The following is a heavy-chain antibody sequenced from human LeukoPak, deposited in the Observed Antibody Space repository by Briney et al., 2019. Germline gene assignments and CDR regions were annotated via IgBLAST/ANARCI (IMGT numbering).Heavy chain of an antibody. CDR3: ARDGHWEVTRGHYFDY. CDR1: GFTFSNYW. Sequence: GGSLRLSCTASGFTFSNYWMSWVRQVPGKGLEWLANIKVDGSETYYVDSLKGRFTISRDNAKNSVYLQMNSLRVEDTAVYYCARDGHWEVTRGHYFDYWGQGTLVTVSS. CDR2: IKVDGSET. D-gene: IGHD4-11*01. J-gene: IGHJ4*02. V-gene: IGHV3-7*01.